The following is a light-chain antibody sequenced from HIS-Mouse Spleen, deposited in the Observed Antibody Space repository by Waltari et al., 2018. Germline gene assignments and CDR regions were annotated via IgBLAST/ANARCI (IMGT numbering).Light chain of an antibody. Sequence: QSVLTQPPSASGTPGQRVTISCSGSSSNIGSNYVYWYQQHPGTAPKLLIDRNNQRPSGVPDRFSGSKSGTSASLAISGLRSEDEADYYCAAWDDSLSGRVFGGGTKLTVL. CDR1: SSNIGSNY. CDR3: AAWDDSLSGRV. V-gene: IGLV1-47*01. J-gene: IGLJ3*02. CDR2: RNN.